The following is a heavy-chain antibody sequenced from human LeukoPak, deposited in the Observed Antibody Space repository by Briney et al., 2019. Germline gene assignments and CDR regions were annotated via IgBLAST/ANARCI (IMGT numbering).Heavy chain of an antibody. D-gene: IGHD2-2*02. V-gene: IGHV1-18*01. Sequence: ASVKVSCKASGYTFTSYGISWVRQAPGQGLEWMGWISAYNGNTDYAQKLQGRVTMTTDTSTSTAYMGLRSLRSDDTAVYYCARDKYCSSTSCYTGFDYWGQGTLVTVSS. J-gene: IGHJ4*02. CDR1: GYTFTSYG. CDR2: ISAYNGNT. CDR3: ARDKYCSSTSCYTGFDY.